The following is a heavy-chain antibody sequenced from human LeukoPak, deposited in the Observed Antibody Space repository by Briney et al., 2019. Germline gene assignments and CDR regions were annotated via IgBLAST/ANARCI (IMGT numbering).Heavy chain of an antibody. V-gene: IGHV3-30*18. J-gene: IGHJ4*02. CDR3: AKYSAGYDD. CDR2: ISYDGSNK. CDR1: GFTFSSYG. D-gene: IGHD5-12*01. Sequence: PGGSLRLSCAASGFTFSSYGMHWVRQAPGKGLEWVAVISYDGSNKYYADSVKGRFTISRDNPKNTLYLQMNSLRAEDTAVYYCAKYSAGYDDWGQGTLVTVSS.